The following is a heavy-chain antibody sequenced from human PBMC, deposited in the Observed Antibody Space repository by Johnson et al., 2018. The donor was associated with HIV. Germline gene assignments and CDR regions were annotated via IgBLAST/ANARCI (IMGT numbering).Heavy chain of an antibody. V-gene: IGHV3-33*06. D-gene: IGHD1-26*01. J-gene: IGHJ3*02. Sequence: QMLLVESGGGVVQPGRSLRLSCAASGFTFSSYGMHWVRQAPGKGLEWVAVIWYDGSNKYYADSVKGRFTISRDNSKNTLYLQMKSLRAEDPAVYYCAKSGYSGSYDRMGAFDIWGQGTMVTVSS. CDR1: GFTFSSYG. CDR2: IWYDGSNK. CDR3: AKSGYSGSYDRMGAFDI.